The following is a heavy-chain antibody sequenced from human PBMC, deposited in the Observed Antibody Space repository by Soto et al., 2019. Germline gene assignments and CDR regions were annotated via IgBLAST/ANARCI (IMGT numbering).Heavy chain of an antibody. V-gene: IGHV3-23*01. CDR2: ISGGGGST. J-gene: IGHJ6*04. CDR1: GFTFSSYA. CDR3: AKDQHRGYCTNGVCYMDV. Sequence: GGSLRLSCAASGFTFSSYAMSWVRQAPGKGLEWVSAISGGGGSTYYADSVKGRFTISRDNSKNTLYLQMNSLRAEDTAVYYCAKDQHRGYCTNGVCYMDVWGKGTTVTVSS. D-gene: IGHD2-8*01.